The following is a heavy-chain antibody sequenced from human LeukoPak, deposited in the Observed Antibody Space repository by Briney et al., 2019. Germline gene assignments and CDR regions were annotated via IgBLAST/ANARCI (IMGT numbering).Heavy chain of an antibody. J-gene: IGHJ4*02. CDR2: ISGSGGST. CDR3: AKDRDIVVVPAALDY. CDR1: GFTFSSYA. D-gene: IGHD2-2*01. V-gene: IGHV3-23*01. Sequence: HAGGSLRLSCAASGFTFSSYAMSWVRQAPGKGLEWVSAISGSGGSTYYADSVKGRFTISRDNSKNTLYLQMNSLRAEDTAVYYCAKDRDIVVVPAALDYWGQGTPVTVSS.